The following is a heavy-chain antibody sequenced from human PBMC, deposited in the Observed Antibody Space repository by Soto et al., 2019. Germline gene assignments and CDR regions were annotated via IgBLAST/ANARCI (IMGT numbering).Heavy chain of an antibody. CDR2: IYYSGST. Sequence: SETLSLTCTVSGGSISSYYWSWIRQPPGKGLEWIGYIYYSGSTNYHPSLKSRVTISVDTSKNQFSLKLSSVTAADTAVYYCARDRTVKGTFDYWGQGTLVTVSS. J-gene: IGHJ4*02. CDR1: GGSISSYY. CDR3: ARDRTVKGTFDY. D-gene: IGHD4-17*01. V-gene: IGHV4-59*01.